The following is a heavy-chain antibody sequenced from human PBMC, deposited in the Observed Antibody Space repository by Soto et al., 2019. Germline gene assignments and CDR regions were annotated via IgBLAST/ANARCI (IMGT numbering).Heavy chain of an antibody. D-gene: IGHD6-19*01. CDR3: AKARSSSGWPYYFDY. V-gene: IGHV3-23*01. CDR2: ISGSGGST. CDR1: GFTFSSYA. J-gene: IGHJ4*02. Sequence: PGGSLRLSCAASGFTFSSYAMSWVRQAPGKGLEWVSAISGSGGSTYYADSVKGRFTISRDNSKNTLYLQMNSLRAEDTAVYYCAKARSSSGWPYYFDYWGQGTLVTVSS.